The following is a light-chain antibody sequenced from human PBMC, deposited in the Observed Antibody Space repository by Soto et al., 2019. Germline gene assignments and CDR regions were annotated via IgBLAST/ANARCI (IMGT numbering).Light chain of an antibody. CDR1: SSNIGNNY. CDR2: DNN. V-gene: IGLV1-51*01. CDR3: GTWDSSLSAGYV. Sequence: QSVLTQPPSVSAAPGQKVTISCSGSSSNIGNNYVSWYQQLPGTAPKLLIYDNNKRPPGIPDRFSGSKSGTSATLGITGLQTGDEADYYCGTWDSSLSAGYVFGTGTKLTVL. J-gene: IGLJ1*01.